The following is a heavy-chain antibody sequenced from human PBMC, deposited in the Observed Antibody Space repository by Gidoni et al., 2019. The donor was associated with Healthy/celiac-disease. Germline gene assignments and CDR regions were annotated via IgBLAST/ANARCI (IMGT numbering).Heavy chain of an antibody. CDR1: GFPVSSNY. Sequence: EVQLVETGGGLIQPGGSLRLSCAASGFPVSSNYMSWVRQAPGKGLEWVSVIYSGGSTYYADSVKGRFTISRDNSKNTLYLQMNSLRAEDTAVYYCARSDDSSGYYSLGGYGYYMDVWGKGTTVTVSS. J-gene: IGHJ6*03. CDR2: IYSGGST. CDR3: ARSDDSSGYYSLGGYGYYMDV. D-gene: IGHD3-22*01. V-gene: IGHV3-53*02.